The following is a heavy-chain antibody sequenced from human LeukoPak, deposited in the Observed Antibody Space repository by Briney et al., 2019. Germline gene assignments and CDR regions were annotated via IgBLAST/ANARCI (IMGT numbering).Heavy chain of an antibody. Sequence: SQTLSLTCTVSGGSISSGDYYWSWIRQPAGKGLEWIGRIYTSGSTNYNPSLKGRVTMSVDTSKNQFSLKLSSVTAADTAVYYCAREGGQWLVRGVWFDPWGQGTLVTVSS. V-gene: IGHV4-61*02. CDR2: IYTSGST. J-gene: IGHJ5*02. D-gene: IGHD6-19*01. CDR1: GGSISSGDYY. CDR3: AREGGQWLVRGVWFDP.